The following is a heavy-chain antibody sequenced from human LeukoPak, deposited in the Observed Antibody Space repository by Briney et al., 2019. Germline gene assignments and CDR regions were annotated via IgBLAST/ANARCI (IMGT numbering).Heavy chain of an antibody. CDR1: GFTFSIYW. CDR2: IKQDGSEK. V-gene: IGHV3-7*03. CDR3: AKGASIVGATRAFDI. D-gene: IGHD1-26*01. Sequence: PGGSLRLSCAASGFTFSIYWMNWVRQAPGKGLEWVANIKQDGSEKYYVDSVKGRFTISRDNSKNTLYLQMNSLRAEDTAVYYCAKGASIVGATRAFDIWGQGTMVTVSS. J-gene: IGHJ3*02.